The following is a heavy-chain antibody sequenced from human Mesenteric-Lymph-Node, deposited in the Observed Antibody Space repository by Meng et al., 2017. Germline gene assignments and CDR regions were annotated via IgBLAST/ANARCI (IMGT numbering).Heavy chain of an antibody. CDR3: ARTNLGYCTNGVCYPGHFDS. V-gene: IGHV1-2*06. CDR1: GFTFTDYY. CDR2: STPNSDDI. D-gene: IGHD2-8*01. Sequence: ASVKVSCKTSGFTFTDYYIHWLRRAPGEGLEYLGRSTPNSDDIYYADDFQGRVTVTRDTSTSTAYLELSRLRSDDTAIYYCARTNLGYCTNGVCYPGHFDSWGQGTQVTVSS. J-gene: IGHJ4*02.